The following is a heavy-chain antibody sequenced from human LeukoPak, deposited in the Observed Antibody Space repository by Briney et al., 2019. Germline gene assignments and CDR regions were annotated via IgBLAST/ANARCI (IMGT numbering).Heavy chain of an antibody. CDR3: ARSGRYQIY. V-gene: IGHV4-34*01. Sequence: PETLSLTCAIYGGPLSGYSWSWIRQPPGKGLEWIGEIDDRGSTTYNPSLQSRPSMSLDTSRNQFSLTLGSVTAADTAVYFCARSGRYQIYWGQGTLVTVSS. D-gene: IGHD3-10*01. J-gene: IGHJ4*02. CDR2: IDDRGST. CDR1: GGPLSGYS.